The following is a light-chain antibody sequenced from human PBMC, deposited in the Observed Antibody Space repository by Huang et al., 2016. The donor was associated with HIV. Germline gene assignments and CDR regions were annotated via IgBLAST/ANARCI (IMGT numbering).Light chain of an antibody. V-gene: IGKV1-5*03. CDR3: QQYNSYSGK. J-gene: IGKJ1*01. CDR2: KAS. Sequence: DIQMTQSPSALSASVGDRVTITCRASQSIGTWLAWYQQKPGKPPKLLIYKASTLHGGVPSRFGGGGSGTEFTLTISSLQPDDFATYFCQQYNSYSGKFGQGTKVE. CDR1: QSIGTW.